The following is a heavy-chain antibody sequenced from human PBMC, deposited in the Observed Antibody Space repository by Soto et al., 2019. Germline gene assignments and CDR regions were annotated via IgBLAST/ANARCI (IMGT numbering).Heavy chain of an antibody. D-gene: IGHD2-15*01. J-gene: IGHJ4*02. CDR1: GFTFSSYA. Sequence: EVQLLESGGGLVQPGGSLRLSCAASGFTFSSYAMSWVRQAPGKGLEWVSAISGSGGSTYYADSVKGRFTISRDNSENTLYLQMNSLRAEDTAVYYCAKVGGVVVVAASEDYWGQGTLVTVSS. CDR3: AKVGGVVVVAASEDY. CDR2: ISGSGGST. V-gene: IGHV3-23*01.